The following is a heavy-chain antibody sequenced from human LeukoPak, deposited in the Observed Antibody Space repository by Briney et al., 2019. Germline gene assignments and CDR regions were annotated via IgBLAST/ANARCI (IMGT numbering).Heavy chain of an antibody. CDR3: ARVRGYCSGGDCYRSEIDY. CDR2: ISYDESNK. Sequence: PGGSLRLSCAASGFTFSSYGMHWVRQAPGKGLEWVAVISYDESNKYYAGSVKGRFSISRDNSQNTLYLQMNSLRAEDTAVYYCARVRGYCSGGDCYRSEIDYWGQGALVTVSS. CDR1: GFTFSSYG. J-gene: IGHJ4*02. D-gene: IGHD2-15*01. V-gene: IGHV3-30*03.